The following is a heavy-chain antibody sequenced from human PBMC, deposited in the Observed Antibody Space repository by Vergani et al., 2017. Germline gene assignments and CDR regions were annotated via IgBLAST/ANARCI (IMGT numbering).Heavy chain of an antibody. CDR3: AGQQLAGYYFAY. D-gene: IGHD6-13*01. J-gene: IGHJ4*02. CDR1: GYSISSGYY. Sequence: QVQLQESGPGLVKPSETLSLTCAVSGYSISSGYYWGWIRQPPGKGLEWIGSIYHSGSTYYNPSLKSRVTISVDTSKNQFSLKLSSVTAADTAVYYCAGQQLAGYYFAYWGQGTLVTVSS. CDR2: IYHSGST. V-gene: IGHV4-38-2*01.